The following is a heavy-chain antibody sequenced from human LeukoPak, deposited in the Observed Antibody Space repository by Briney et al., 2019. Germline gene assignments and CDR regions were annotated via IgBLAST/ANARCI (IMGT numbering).Heavy chain of an antibody. D-gene: IGHD3-16*01. CDR2: INHSGST. V-gene: IGHV4-34*01. J-gene: IGHJ4*02. CDR1: GGSFSGYY. Sequence: NPSETLSLTCAVYGGSFSGYYWSWIRQPPGKGLEWIGEINHSGSTNYNPSLKSRVTMSVDTSKNQFSLKLSSVTAADTAVYYCARDVWGGYFDYWGQGTLVTVSS. CDR3: ARDVWGGYFDY.